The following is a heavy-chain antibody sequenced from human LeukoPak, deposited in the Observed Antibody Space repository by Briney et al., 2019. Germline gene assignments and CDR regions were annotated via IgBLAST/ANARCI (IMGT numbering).Heavy chain of an antibody. J-gene: IGHJ4*02. Sequence: GGSLRLSCAASGFTFSSYAMNWVRQAPGKGLEWVSAISGSGGSTSYADSVKGRFTISRDNSKNTLYLQMNSLRAEDTAVYYCAKAPLTTVFHFFDYWGQGTLVTVSS. CDR1: GFTFSSYA. V-gene: IGHV3-23*01. CDR3: AKAPLTTVFHFFDY. CDR2: ISGSGGST. D-gene: IGHD4-17*01.